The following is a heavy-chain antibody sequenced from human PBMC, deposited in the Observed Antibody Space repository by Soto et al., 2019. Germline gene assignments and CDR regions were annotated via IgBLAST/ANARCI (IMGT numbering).Heavy chain of an antibody. V-gene: IGHV5-51*01. J-gene: IGHJ6*03. CDR1: GYSFTSYW. CDR2: IYPGDSDT. Sequence: GESLKISCKGSGYSFTSYWIGWVRQMPGKGLEWMGIIYPGDSDTRYSPSFQGQVTISADKSISTAYLQWSSLKASDTAMYYCARLGGSEDDFWSSYMDVWGKGTTVTVSS. CDR3: ARLGGSEDDFWSSYMDV. D-gene: IGHD3-3*01.